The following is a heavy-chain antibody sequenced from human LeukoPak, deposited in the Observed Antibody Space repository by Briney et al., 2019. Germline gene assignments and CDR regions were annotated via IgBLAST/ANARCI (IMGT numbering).Heavy chain of an antibody. Sequence: GRSLRLSCAASGFTFSGYGMHWVRQAPDKGLEWVAVIWYDGNNKYYADSVKGRFTISRDNSKNTLYLQMNSLRVEDTAVYYCAKDWGYTTMVSYYFDYWGQGALVTASS. CDR1: GFTFSGYG. D-gene: IGHD5-18*01. CDR3: AKDWGYTTMVSYYFDY. J-gene: IGHJ4*02. V-gene: IGHV3-33*06. CDR2: IWYDGNNK.